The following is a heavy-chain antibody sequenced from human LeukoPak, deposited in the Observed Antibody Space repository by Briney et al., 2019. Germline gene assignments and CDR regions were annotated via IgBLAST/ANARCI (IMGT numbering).Heavy chain of an antibody. CDR1: GGSFSSSY. CDR2: IYTTGST. V-gene: IGHV4-59*10. D-gene: IGHD3-10*01. CDR3: ARGLTAGSYYDNWFDP. J-gene: IGHJ5*02. Sequence: SETLSLTCAVYGGSFSSSYWSWIRQPAGKGLEWIGRIYTTGSTNYNPSLKSRVTMSVDTSRNQFSLRLSSVTAADTAVYYCARGLTAGSYYDNWFDPWGQGTLVTVSS.